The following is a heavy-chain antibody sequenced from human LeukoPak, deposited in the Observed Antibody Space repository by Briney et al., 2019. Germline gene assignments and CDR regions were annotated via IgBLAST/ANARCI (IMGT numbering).Heavy chain of an antibody. V-gene: IGHV4-34*01. CDR1: GGSFSGYY. CDR2: INHSGST. D-gene: IGHD6-6*01. Sequence: PSETLSLTCAVYGGSFSGYYWSWIRQPPGKGLEWIGEINHSGSTNYNPSLKSRVTISVDTSKNQFSLKLSSVTAADTAVYYCARGPDRPGTRGAFDIWGQGTMVTVSS. J-gene: IGHJ3*02. CDR3: ARGPDRPGTRGAFDI.